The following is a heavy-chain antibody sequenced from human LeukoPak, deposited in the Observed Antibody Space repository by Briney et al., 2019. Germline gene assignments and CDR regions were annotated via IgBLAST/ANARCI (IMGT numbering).Heavy chain of an antibody. CDR1: GGSISSYY. V-gene: IGHV4-59*01. Sequence: SETLSLTCTVSGGSISSYYWSWIRQPPGKGLEWIGYIYYSGSTNYNPSLKSRVTISVDTSKNQFSLKLSSVTAADTAVYHCARRDHSYCAMDVWGKGTTVTVSS. CDR3: ARRDHSYCAMDV. J-gene: IGHJ6*04. CDR2: IYYSGST.